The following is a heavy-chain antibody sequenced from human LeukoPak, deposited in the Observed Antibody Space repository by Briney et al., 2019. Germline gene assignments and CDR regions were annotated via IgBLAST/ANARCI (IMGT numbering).Heavy chain of an antibody. J-gene: IGHJ5*02. CDR3: ARDTAVNWLDP. CDR1: GGSISSGDYS. CDR2: IYYSGST. V-gene: IGHV4-30-4*01. Sequence: SQTLSLTCTVSGGSISSGDYSWSWIRQPPGKGLEWIGYIYYSGSTYYNPSLKSRVTISVDTSKNQFSLKLSSVTAADTAVYYCARDTAVNWLDPWGQGTLVTVSS. D-gene: IGHD4-17*01.